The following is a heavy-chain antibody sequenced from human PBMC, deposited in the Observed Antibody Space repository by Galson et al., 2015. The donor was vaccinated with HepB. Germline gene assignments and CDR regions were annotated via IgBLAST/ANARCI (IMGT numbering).Heavy chain of an antibody. V-gene: IGHV3-30*18. Sequence: SLRLSCAASGFNFSSYGMHWVRQAPGKGLEWVAVISYDGSNKYYADSVKDRFTISRDNSKKTLYLQMNSLRAEDTAVYYCAKDLDKAIGTYYYYGRDVLFQGTPVTVSS. J-gene: IGHJ6*02. CDR3: AKDLDKAIGTYYYYGRDV. CDR2: ISYDGSNK. CDR1: GFNFSSYG. D-gene: IGHD5-18*01.